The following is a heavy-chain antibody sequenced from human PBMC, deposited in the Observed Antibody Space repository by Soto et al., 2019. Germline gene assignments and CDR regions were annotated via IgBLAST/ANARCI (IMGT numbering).Heavy chain of an antibody. Sequence: QSGGSLRLSCAASGFIVSRNYMSWVRQAPGKGLEWVSVIYAGASTYYADSVKGRFTISRDSSKNTLYLQMNSLKAEDTAVYYCARSYGDYVRRAYYGMDVWGQGTTVTVSS. D-gene: IGHD4-17*01. J-gene: IGHJ6*02. CDR2: IYAGAST. V-gene: IGHV3-53*01. CDR1: GFIVSRNY. CDR3: ARSYGDYVRRAYYGMDV.